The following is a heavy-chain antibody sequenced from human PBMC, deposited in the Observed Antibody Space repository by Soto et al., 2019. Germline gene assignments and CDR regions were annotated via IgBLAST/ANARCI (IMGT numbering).Heavy chain of an antibody. CDR1: GFTFSSYG. CDR3: AKDSATFGRFDY. Sequence: GGSLRLSCAASGFTFSSYGMSWVRQPPGKGLEWVSAISGSGDNTYYADSVKGRFTISRDNSKNTLYLQMNSLRAEDTAVYYCAKDSATFGRFDYWGQGTLVTVSS. D-gene: IGHD3-3*01. V-gene: IGHV3-23*01. J-gene: IGHJ4*02. CDR2: ISGSGDNT.